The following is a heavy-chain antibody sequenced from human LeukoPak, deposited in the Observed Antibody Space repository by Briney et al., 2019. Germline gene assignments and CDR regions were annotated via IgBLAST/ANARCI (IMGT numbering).Heavy chain of an antibody. CDR3: ARQFLYYYDSSGHYYYFDS. CDR2: IYYTGNT. V-gene: IGHV4-59*08. Sequence: SETLSLTCTVSGDSISSYDWSWLRQPPGQGLEWIGNIYYTGNTNYNPSLRSRVAISLDTSNKQLSLKLSSVTAADTAVYYCARQFLYYYDSSGHYYYFDSWGQGTLVTVSS. CDR1: GDSISSYD. D-gene: IGHD3-22*01. J-gene: IGHJ4*02.